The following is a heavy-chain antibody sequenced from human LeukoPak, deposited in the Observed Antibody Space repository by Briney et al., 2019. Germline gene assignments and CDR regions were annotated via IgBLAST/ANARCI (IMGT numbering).Heavy chain of an antibody. D-gene: IGHD3/OR15-3a*01. CDR1: GGSISSYY. V-gene: IGHV4-59*01. CDR2: IYYSGST. Sequence: SETLSLTCTVSGGSISSYYWTWIRQPPGKGLECIGYIYYSGSTNYNPSLKSRVTISFDTYNNQFSLKLSSVTAADTAVYYCARDQEGFLDFDPWGQGTLVTVSS. CDR3: ARDQEGFLDFDP. J-gene: IGHJ5*02.